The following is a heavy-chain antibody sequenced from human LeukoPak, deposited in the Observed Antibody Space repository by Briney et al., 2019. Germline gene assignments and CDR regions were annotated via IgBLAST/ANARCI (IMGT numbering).Heavy chain of an antibody. CDR3: AGGGPDDYYYHMDV. D-gene: IGHD2-15*01. Sequence: AGGSLRLSCVVSGFTFSSYWMSWVRQAPGKGLEWVANINQDGSEKYYVDSVKGRFTVSRDNAKNSLYLQMNSLRAEDTAVYYCAGGGPDDYYYHMDVWGKGTTVTVSS. J-gene: IGHJ6*04. CDR2: INQDGSEK. V-gene: IGHV3-7*01. CDR1: GFTFSSYW.